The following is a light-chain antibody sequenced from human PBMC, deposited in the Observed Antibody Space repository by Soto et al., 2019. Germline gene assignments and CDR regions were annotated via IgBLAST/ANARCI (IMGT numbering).Light chain of an antibody. J-gene: IGKJ1*01. CDR1: QSVNNF. Sequence: ETVLTQSPGTLSLSPGERATLSCRASQSVNNFLAWYQQKPGQAPRLLIFDASYRATGIPARFSGSGSGTEFTLIISSLQSEDSAVYYCQQYNSWLWTFGQGTKVDIK. CDR3: QQYNSWLWT. CDR2: DAS. V-gene: IGKV3D-15*01.